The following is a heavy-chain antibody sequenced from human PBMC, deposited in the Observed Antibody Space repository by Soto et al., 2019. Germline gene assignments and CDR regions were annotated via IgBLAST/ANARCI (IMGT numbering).Heavy chain of an antibody. D-gene: IGHD4-17*01. CDR1: GFSLTTYDMG. CDR2: IYWDDDK. Sequence: QITLKESGPTLVRPAQTLTLTCAFSGFSLTTYDMGVAWIRQPPGKALEWLALIYWDDDKRYSPSLKDRLAISQDTARNQVVLTITNMDPGDTAKYFCAHAGDYDLLTFDHWGPGTLVTVSS. CDR3: AHAGDYDLLTFDH. J-gene: IGHJ4*02. V-gene: IGHV2-5*02.